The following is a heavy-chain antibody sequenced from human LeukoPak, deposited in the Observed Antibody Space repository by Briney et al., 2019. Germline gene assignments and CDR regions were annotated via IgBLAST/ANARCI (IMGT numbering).Heavy chain of an antibody. CDR2: INPNSGGT. J-gene: IGHJ6*03. D-gene: IGHD2-2*01. Sequence: GASVKVSCKASGYTFTGYYMHWVRQATGQGLEWMGWINPNSGGTNYAQKFQGRVTMTRDTSISTAYMELSRLRSDDTAVYYCARGRGVVVPAANRLMDVWGKGTTVTVSS. CDR3: ARGRGVVVPAANRLMDV. V-gene: IGHV1-2*02. CDR1: GYTFTGYY.